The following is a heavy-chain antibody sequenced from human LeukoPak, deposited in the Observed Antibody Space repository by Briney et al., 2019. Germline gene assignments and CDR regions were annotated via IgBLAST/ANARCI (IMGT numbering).Heavy chain of an antibody. CDR1: GFTFSSYA. CDR2: ISDSGGNT. D-gene: IGHD3-22*01. J-gene: IGHJ4*02. Sequence: PGGSLRLSCVASGFTFSSYAMSWVRQAPGKGLEWVSSISDSGGNTYYADSVKGRFTISRDNSKNTLYLKMNSLRAEDTAVYYCAKVSDHFYDSSGYLDYWGQGTLVTVSS. CDR3: AKVSDHFYDSSGYLDY. V-gene: IGHV3-23*01.